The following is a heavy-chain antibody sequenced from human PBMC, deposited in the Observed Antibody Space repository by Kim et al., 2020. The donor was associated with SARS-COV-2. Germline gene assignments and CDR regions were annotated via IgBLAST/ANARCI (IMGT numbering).Heavy chain of an antibody. CDR3: ARGPSRLRTWVVNPYGVMYYYGMDV. CDR2: INHSGST. CDR1: GGSFSGYY. V-gene: IGHV4-34*01. D-gene: IGHD2-15*01. Sequence: SETLSLTCAVYGGSFSGYYWSWIRQPPGKGLEWIGEINHSGSTNYNPSLKSRVTISVDTSKNQFSLKLSSVTAADTAVYYCARGPSRLRTWVVNPYGVMYYYGMDVWGQGTTVTVSS. J-gene: IGHJ6*02.